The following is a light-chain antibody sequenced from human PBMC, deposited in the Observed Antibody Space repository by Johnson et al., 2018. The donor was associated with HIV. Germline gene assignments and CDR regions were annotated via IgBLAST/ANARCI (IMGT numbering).Light chain of an antibody. Sequence: QSVLTQPPSVSAAPGQKVTFSCSGSTSNIGNNDVSWYRHLPGTAPKLLIYDNYKRPSGIPDRFSGSKSGTSATLDITGLQNGDEADYYCGTWDSSLRAYVFGPGTKLTVL. CDR3: GTWDSSLRAYV. CDR2: DNY. J-gene: IGLJ1*01. CDR1: TSNIGNND. V-gene: IGLV1-51*01.